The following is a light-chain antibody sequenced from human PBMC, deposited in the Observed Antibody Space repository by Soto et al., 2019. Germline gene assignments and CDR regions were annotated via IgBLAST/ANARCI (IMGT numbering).Light chain of an antibody. V-gene: IGKV3-15*01. Sequence: EIVMTQSPATLSVSPGERATLSCRASQSVSSNLAWYQQKPGQAPRLLIYGASTRATGIPARFSGSGSGTGFTLTISSLQSEDFAVYYCQQYNNWPPWTFGQGTKV. J-gene: IGKJ1*01. CDR1: QSVSSN. CDR2: GAS. CDR3: QQYNNWPPWT.